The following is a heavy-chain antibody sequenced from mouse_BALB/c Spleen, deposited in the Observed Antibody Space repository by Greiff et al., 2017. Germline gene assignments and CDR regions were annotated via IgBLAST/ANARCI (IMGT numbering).Heavy chain of an antibody. CDR1: GYTFSSYW. D-gene: IGHD2-2*01. V-gene: IGHV1-9*01. CDR2: ILPGSGST. CDR3: ARRGGYGHWFAY. J-gene: IGHJ3*01. Sequence: VQLQQSGAELMKPGASVKISCKATGYTFSSYWIEWVKQRPGHGLEWIGEILPGSGSTNYNEKFKGKATFTADTSSNTAYMQLSSLTSEDSAVYYCARRGGYGHWFAYWGQGTLVTVSA.